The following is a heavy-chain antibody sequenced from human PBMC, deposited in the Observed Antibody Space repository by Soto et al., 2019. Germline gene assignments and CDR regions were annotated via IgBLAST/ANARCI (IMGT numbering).Heavy chain of an antibody. CDR1: GGTFSSYA. Sequence: SVKVSCTASGGTFSSYAISWVRQAPGRGLEWMGGIIPIFGTANYAQKFQGRVTITADESTSTAYMELSSLRSEDTAVYYCARAPLNYDILTGLDYWGQGTLVTVSS. J-gene: IGHJ4*02. CDR3: ARAPLNYDILTGLDY. D-gene: IGHD3-9*01. CDR2: IIPIFGTA. V-gene: IGHV1-69*13.